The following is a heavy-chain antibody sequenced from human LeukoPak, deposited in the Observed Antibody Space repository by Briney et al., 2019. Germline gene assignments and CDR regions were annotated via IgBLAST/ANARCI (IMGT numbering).Heavy chain of an antibody. CDR3: AKVEWLRWVFDY. Sequence: PGGSLRLSCAASGFTFSSYAMSWVRQAPGKGLEWVSAISGSGGSTYYADSVKGQFTISRDNSKNTLYLQMNSLRAEDTAVYYCAKVEWLRWVFDYWGQGTLVTVSS. D-gene: IGHD5-12*01. V-gene: IGHV3-23*01. CDR2: ISGSGGST. J-gene: IGHJ4*02. CDR1: GFTFSSYA.